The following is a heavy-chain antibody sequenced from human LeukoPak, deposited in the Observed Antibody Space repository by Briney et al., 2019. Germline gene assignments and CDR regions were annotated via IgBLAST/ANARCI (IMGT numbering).Heavy chain of an antibody. CDR1: GFTFTNAW. CDR3: AKDLHYGSADY. J-gene: IGHJ4*02. CDR2: INNDGSIT. Sequence: PGGSLRLSCAASGFTFTNAWMSWVRQDPGKGLVWVSHINNDGSITNYADSVKGRFTISRDNAKNTLYLQMNSLRAEDTAVYYCAKDLHYGSADYWGQGTLVTVSP. V-gene: IGHV3-74*01. D-gene: IGHD3-10*01.